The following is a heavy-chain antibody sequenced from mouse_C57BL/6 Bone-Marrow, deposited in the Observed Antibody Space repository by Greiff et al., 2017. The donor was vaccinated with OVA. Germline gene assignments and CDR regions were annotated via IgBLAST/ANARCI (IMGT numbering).Heavy chain of an antibody. Sequence: VQLQQSGPELVKPGASVKISCKASGYAFSSSWMNWVKQRPGKGLEWIGRIYPGDGDTNYNGKFKGKATLTADKSSSTAYMQLSSLTSEDSAVYFCAPGGYDGYSYFDYWGQGTTLTVSS. J-gene: IGHJ2*01. V-gene: IGHV1-82*01. CDR2: IYPGDGDT. CDR3: APGGYDGYSYFDY. D-gene: IGHD2-3*01. CDR1: GYAFSSSW.